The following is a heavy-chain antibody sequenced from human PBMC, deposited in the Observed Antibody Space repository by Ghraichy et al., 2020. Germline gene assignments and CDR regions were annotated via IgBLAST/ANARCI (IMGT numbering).Heavy chain of an antibody. Sequence: GGSLRLSCAASGFTFSSYAMSWVRQAPGKGLEWVSAISGSGGSTYYADSVKGRFTISRDNSKNTLYLQMNSLRAEDTAVYYCAKASVTGTPTIIHLIYFDYWGQGTLVTVSS. D-gene: IGHD5-24*01. V-gene: IGHV3-23*01. J-gene: IGHJ4*02. CDR2: ISGSGGST. CDR1: GFTFSSYA. CDR3: AKASVTGTPTIIHLIYFDY.